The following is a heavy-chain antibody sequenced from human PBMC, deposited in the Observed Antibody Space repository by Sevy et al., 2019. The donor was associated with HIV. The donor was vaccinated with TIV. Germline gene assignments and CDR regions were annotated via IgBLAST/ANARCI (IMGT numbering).Heavy chain of an antibody. CDR2: MYHSGST. V-gene: IGHV4-59*12. Sequence: SETLSLTCTVSGGSISSYYWSWIRQPPGKGLEWIGYMYHSGSTNYNPSLMSRVTISVDTSKNQFSLKLSSVTAADTAVYYCAILKGGYCSTAGCYTLDYWGQGTLVTVSS. D-gene: IGHD2-2*02. CDR1: GGSISSYY. J-gene: IGHJ4*02. CDR3: AILKGGYCSTAGCYTLDY.